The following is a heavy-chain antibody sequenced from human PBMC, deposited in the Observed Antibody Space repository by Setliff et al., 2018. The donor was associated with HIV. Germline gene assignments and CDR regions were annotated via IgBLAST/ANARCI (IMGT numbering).Heavy chain of an antibody. D-gene: IGHD3-3*01. CDR2: ISYSGNT. J-gene: IGHJ3*01. V-gene: IGHV4-39*01. CDR3: ARHKTNYDFYAFDV. CDR1: GGSIISSNYY. Sequence: SETLSLTCAVSGGSIISSNYYWSWIRQPPGKGLEWIGTISYSGNTFFNPSFRSRVAMSVDTSRSQFSLKLRSVTAADTAVYYCARHKTNYDFYAFDVWGQGTMVTVSS.